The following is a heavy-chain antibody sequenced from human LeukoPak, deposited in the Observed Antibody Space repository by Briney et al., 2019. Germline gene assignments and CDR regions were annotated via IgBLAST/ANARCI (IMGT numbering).Heavy chain of an antibody. CDR1: GGTFISYA. Sequence: SVKVSCKASGGTFISYAISWVRQAPGQGLEWMGGIIPIFGTANYAQKFQGRVTITADESTSTAYMELSSLRSEDTAVYYWARETDRRFGELLYNWFDPWGQGTLVTVSS. CDR3: ARETDRRFGELLYNWFDP. J-gene: IGHJ5*02. V-gene: IGHV1-69*13. CDR2: IIPIFGTA. D-gene: IGHD3-10*01.